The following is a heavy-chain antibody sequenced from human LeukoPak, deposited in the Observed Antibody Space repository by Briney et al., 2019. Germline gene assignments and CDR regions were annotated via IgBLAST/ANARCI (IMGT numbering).Heavy chain of an antibody. V-gene: IGHV1-2*06. Sequence: ASVKVSCKASGYTFTGYYMHRVRQAPGQGLEWMGRINPNSGGTNYAQKFQGRVTMTRDTSISTAYMELSRLRSDDTAVYYCFLWFGELLQGGYWGQGTLVTVSS. D-gene: IGHD3-10*01. CDR3: FLWFGELLQGGY. CDR2: INPNSGGT. CDR1: GYTFTGYY. J-gene: IGHJ4*02.